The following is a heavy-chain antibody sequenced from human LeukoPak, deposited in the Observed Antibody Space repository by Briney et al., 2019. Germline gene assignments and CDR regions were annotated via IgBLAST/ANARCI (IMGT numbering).Heavy chain of an antibody. CDR2: ITSGGIYI. D-gene: IGHD3-10*01. J-gene: IGHJ4*02. Sequence: PGGSLRLSCSPYGFTVSTYTMKRVRQAPGKGLEWVSSITSGGIYIYYADSLKGRFTISRDNAKNSLYLQMNSLRAEDTAVYYCARDRRGESFDYWGQGTLVTVSS. CDR1: GFTVSTYT. CDR3: ARDRRGESFDY. V-gene: IGHV3-21*01.